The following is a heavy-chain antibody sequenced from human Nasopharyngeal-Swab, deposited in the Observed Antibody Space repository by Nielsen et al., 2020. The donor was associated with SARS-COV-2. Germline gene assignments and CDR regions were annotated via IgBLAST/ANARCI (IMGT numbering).Heavy chain of an antibody. D-gene: IGHD3-9*01. CDR2: IYSGGST. V-gene: IGHV3-53*01. J-gene: IGHJ3*02. CDR1: GFTVSSYY. CDR3: ARLGLRYSADAFDI. Sequence: GESLKISCAASGFTVSSYYMSWVRQAPGKGLEWVSVIYSGGSTYYADSVKGRFTISRDNSKNTLYLQMNSLRAEDTAVYYCARLGLRYSADAFDIWGQGTMVTVSS.